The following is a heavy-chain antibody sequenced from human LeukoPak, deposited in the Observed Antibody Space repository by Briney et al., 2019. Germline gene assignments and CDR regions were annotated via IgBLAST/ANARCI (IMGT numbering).Heavy chain of an antibody. CDR2: IYYSGST. D-gene: IGHD6-19*01. Sequence: SETLSLTCTVSGGSISSSSYYWGWIRQPPGKGLEWIGSIYYSGSTYCNPSLKSRVTISVDTSRNQFSLKLSSVTAADTAVYYCARRPLSLSTYSSGRGDYWGQGTLVTVSS. CDR1: GGSISSSSYY. V-gene: IGHV4-39*01. J-gene: IGHJ4*02. CDR3: ARRPLSLSTYSSGRGDY.